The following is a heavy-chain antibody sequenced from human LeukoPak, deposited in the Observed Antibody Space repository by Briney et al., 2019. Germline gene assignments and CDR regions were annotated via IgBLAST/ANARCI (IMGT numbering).Heavy chain of an antibody. J-gene: IGHJ4*02. CDR1: GFTFSSYS. V-gene: IGHV3-21*01. CDR2: ISSSSSYI. Sequence: PGGSLRLSCAASGFTFSSYSMNWVRQAPGKGLEWVSSISSSSSYIYYADSVKGRFTISRDNAKKSLYLQMNNLRAADTAVYYWAREKWLVYDYWGQGTLVTVSS. CDR3: AREKWLVYDY. D-gene: IGHD6-19*01.